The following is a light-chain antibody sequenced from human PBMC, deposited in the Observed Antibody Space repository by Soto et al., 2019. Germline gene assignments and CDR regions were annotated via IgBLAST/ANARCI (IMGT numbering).Light chain of an antibody. CDR3: CSYGGSTTYV. V-gene: IGLV2-23*01. Sequence: QSVLTQPASVSGSPGQSITISCTGTSSDVGSYKLVSWYQQYPGKAPKLIIYTDNKRPPGASNRFSGSRSSNTASLTISGLQPEDEADYYCCSYGGSTTYVFGTGTKVTVL. CDR1: SSDVGSYKL. J-gene: IGLJ1*01. CDR2: TDN.